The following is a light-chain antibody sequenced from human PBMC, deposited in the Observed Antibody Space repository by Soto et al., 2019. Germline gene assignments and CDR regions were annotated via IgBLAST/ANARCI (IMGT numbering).Light chain of an antibody. J-gene: IGLJ1*01. CDR1: NSSIGNNC. CDR2: DNN. CDR3: GSWDSSLSAYV. Sequence: SVLTQPPSVSATPGQTVTISCSGSNSSIGNNCVSWYQQLPRTAPKLLIYDNNKRPSEIPDRFSGSKSGTSATLGITGFQTGDEADYYCGSWDSSLSAYVFGTGTKVTVL. V-gene: IGLV1-51*01.